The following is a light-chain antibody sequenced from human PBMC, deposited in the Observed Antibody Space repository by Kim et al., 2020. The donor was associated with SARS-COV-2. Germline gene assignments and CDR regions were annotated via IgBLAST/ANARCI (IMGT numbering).Light chain of an antibody. Sequence: GQRVTISCSGSRSNIGSNAVNWDQQLPGTAPKLLNYSNGHRPSGVPDRFSGSKSGTSASLAISGRQSEDEADYYCAAWDDSLNGVIFGGGTKLTVL. V-gene: IGLV1-44*01. CDR2: SNG. J-gene: IGLJ2*01. CDR3: AAWDDSLNGVI. CDR1: RSNIGSNA.